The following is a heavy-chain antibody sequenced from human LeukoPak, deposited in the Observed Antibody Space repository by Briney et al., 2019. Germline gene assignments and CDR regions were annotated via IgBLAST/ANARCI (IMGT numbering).Heavy chain of an antibody. D-gene: IGHD1-26*01. V-gene: IGHV3-23*01. CDR2: ISGSGGST. CDR1: GFTFSSYA. CDR3: ARSSGSYPRFDP. J-gene: IGHJ5*02. Sequence: GGSLRLSCAASGFTFSSYAMIWVRQAPGKGLEWVSAISGSGGSTYYADSVKGRFTISRDNSKNTLYLQMNSLRAEDTAVYYCARSSGSYPRFDPWGQGTLVTVSS.